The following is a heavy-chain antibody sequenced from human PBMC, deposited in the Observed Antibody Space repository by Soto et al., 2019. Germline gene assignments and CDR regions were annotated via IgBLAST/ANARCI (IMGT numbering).Heavy chain of an antibody. Sequence: QVQLQESGPGLVKPSQTLSLTCAVSGGSVSSRDYYWSWVRQSPGKGLEWIGYIYFSGSTYYNPSLKSRISMSEDTSKNQFSLRLSSVTAADTAVYYCARDPMPDHYYYGMDVWGQGTTVTVSS. CDR1: GGSVSSRDYY. CDR3: ARDPMPDHYYYGMDV. D-gene: IGHD2-2*01. CDR2: IYFSGST. J-gene: IGHJ6*02. V-gene: IGHV4-30-4*01.